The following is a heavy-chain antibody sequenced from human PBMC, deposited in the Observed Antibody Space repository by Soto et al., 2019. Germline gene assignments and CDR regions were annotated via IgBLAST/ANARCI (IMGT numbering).Heavy chain of an antibody. CDR2: IYNSGKT. CDR1: GGSVSSGSHY. D-gene: IGHD6-13*01. CDR3: ASGSSVSAYIDY. V-gene: IGHV4-61*01. Sequence: QVQLQESGPGLVKPSETLSLTCTVSGGSVSSGSHYWSWIRQAPGKGLEWIGYIYNSGKTDYSPSLKSRVTISVDTSKNQLSLMLTSVTAADTAVYYCASGSSVSAYIDYWGRGTLVTVSS. J-gene: IGHJ4*02.